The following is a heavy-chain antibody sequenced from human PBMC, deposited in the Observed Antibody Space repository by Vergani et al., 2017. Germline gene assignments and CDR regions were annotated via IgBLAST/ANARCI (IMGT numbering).Heavy chain of an antibody. D-gene: IGHD2-15*01. V-gene: IGHV3-23*01. Sequence: EVQLLESGGGLVQPGGSLRLSCAASGFTFSSYAMSWVRQAPGKGPEWVSAISGSGGSTYYADSVKGRFTISRDNSKNTLYLQMNSLRAEDTAVYYCAKTSRIGYYMDVWGKGTTVTVSS. CDR1: GFTFSSYA. CDR3: AKTSRIGYYMDV. J-gene: IGHJ6*03. CDR2: ISGSGGST.